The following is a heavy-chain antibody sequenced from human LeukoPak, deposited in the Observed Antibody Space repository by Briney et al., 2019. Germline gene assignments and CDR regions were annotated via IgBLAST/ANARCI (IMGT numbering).Heavy chain of an antibody. CDR3: ARDGYYGSGSYYKGIDY. D-gene: IGHD3-10*01. V-gene: IGHV3-48*03. J-gene: IGHJ4*02. Sequence: GRSLRLSCAASGFTFSSYEMNWVRQAPGKGLEWVSYISSSGSTIYYADSVKGRFTISRDNAKNSLYLQMNSLRAEDTAVYYCARDGYYGSGSYYKGIDYWGQGTLVTVSS. CDR1: GFTFSSYE. CDR2: ISSSGSTI.